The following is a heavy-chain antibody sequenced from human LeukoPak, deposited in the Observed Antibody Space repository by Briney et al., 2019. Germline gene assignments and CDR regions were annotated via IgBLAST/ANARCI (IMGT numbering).Heavy chain of an antibody. CDR3: ARWWGFDP. CDR1: GGSISSSSYY. Sequence: SETLSLTCTVSGGSISSSSYYWGWIRQPPGKGLEWIGSIYYSGSTYYNPSLKSRVTISVDTSNKQFSLKLTSVTAAGTAVYYCARWWGFDPWGQGTLVTVSS. D-gene: IGHD2-15*01. CDR2: IYYSGST. J-gene: IGHJ5*02. V-gene: IGHV4-39*07.